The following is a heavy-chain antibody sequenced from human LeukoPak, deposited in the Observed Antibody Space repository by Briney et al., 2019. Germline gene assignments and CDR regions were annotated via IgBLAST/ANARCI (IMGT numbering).Heavy chain of an antibody. CDR1: GYTFIGYY. D-gene: IGHD3-3*01. J-gene: IGHJ3*02. CDR3: ARGETIFGVVIGAFDI. V-gene: IGHV1-2*02. CDR2: INPNSGGT. Sequence: GASVKVSCKASGYTFIGYYMHWVRQAPGQGLEWMGWINPNSGGTNYAQKFQGRVTMTRDTSISTAYMELSRLRSDDTAVYYCARGETIFGVVIGAFDIWGQGTMVTVSS.